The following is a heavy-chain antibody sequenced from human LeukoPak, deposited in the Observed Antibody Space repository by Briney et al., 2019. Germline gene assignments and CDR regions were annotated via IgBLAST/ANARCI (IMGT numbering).Heavy chain of an antibody. J-gene: IGHJ3*01. CDR3: ARDSV. CDR1: GFTFSSDS. V-gene: IGHV3-21*01. CDR2: ISSSSSYI. Sequence: GGSLRLSCAASGFTFSSDSMNWVRQAPGKGLEWVSSISSSSSYIYYAGSVKGRFTISRDNAKNPLYLQMNSLRAEDTAVYYCARDSVWGQGTMVTVSS.